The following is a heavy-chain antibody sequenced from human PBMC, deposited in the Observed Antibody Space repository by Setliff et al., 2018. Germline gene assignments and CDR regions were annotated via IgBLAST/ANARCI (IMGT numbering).Heavy chain of an antibody. CDR1: GGSISSSSYY. CDR3: ARGKDYGMDV. V-gene: IGHV4-39*07. Sequence: SETLSLTCTVSGGSISSSSYYWGWIRQPPGKGLEWIGSIYYSGSTYYNPSLKSRVTISVDKSKNQFSLKLSSVTAADTAVYYCARGKDYGMDVWGQGTTVTVSS. D-gene: IGHD2-15*01. CDR2: IYYSGST. J-gene: IGHJ6*02.